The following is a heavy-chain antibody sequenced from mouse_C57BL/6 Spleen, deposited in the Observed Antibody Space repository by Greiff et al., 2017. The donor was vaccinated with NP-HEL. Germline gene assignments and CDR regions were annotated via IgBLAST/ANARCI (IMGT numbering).Heavy chain of an antibody. D-gene: IGHD1-1*01. J-gene: IGHJ1*03. CDR1: GFTFSNYW. Sequence: DVQLQESGGGLVQPGGSMKLSCVASGFTFSNYWMNWVRQSPEKGLEWVAQIRLKSDNYATHYAESVKGRFTISRDDSKSSVYLQMNNLRAEDTGIYYCTEDYGSSYGYFDVWGTGTTVTVSS. CDR2: IRLKSDNYAT. V-gene: IGHV6-3*01. CDR3: TEDYGSSYGYFDV.